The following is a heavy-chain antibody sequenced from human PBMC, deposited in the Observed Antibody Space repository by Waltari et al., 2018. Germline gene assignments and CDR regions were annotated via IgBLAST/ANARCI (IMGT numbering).Heavy chain of an antibody. D-gene: IGHD2-2*02. Sequence: SCKASGGTFSSYAISWVRQAPGQGLEWMGGIIPIFGTANYAQKFQGRVTITADESTSTAYMELSSLRSEDTAVYYCASGIPDIVVVPAAIPRNHYYYYDGMDVWGQGTTVTVSS. V-gene: IGHV1-69*01. J-gene: IGHJ6*02. CDR1: GGTFSSYA. CDR2: IIPIFGTA. CDR3: ASGIPDIVVVPAAIPRNHYYYYDGMDV.